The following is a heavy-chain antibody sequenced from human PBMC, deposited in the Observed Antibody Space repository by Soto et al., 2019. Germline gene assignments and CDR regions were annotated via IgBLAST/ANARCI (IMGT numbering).Heavy chain of an antibody. CDR3: ARGGYSGYDGVDY. Sequence: QVQLQESGPGLVKPSQTLSLTCTVSGGSISSGGYYWSWIRQHPGKGLEWIGYIYYSGSTYYNPSLTSRATVSVDTSKNQFSLKLSSVTAADTAVYYCARGGYSGYDGVDYWGQGTLVTVSS. J-gene: IGHJ4*02. CDR1: GGSISSGGYY. CDR2: IYYSGST. V-gene: IGHV4-31*03. D-gene: IGHD5-12*01.